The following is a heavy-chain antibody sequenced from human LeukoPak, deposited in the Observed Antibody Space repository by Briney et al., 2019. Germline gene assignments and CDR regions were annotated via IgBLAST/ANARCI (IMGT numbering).Heavy chain of an antibody. D-gene: IGHD3-10*01. CDR3: AKLPGYYGSGSFYFGY. J-gene: IGHJ4*02. V-gene: IGHV3-23*01. Sequence: PGASLRLSCAASGFTFSSYAMSWVRQAPGKGLEWVSAISGSGGSTYYADSVKGRFTISRDNSKNTLYLQMNSLRAEDTAVYYCAKLPGYYGSGSFYFGYWGQGTLVTVSS. CDR2: ISGSGGST. CDR1: GFTFSSYA.